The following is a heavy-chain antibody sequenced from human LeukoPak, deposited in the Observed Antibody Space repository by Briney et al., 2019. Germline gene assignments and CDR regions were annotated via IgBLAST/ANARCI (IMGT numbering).Heavy chain of an antibody. CDR3: ARGRQGGATGY. J-gene: IGHJ4*02. V-gene: IGHV4-39*07. CDR2: IYYSGST. D-gene: IGHD1-26*01. CDR1: GGSISSSSYC. Sequence: SETLSLTCTVSGGSISSSSYCWGWIRQPPGKGLEWIGSIYYSGSTYYNPSLKSRVTISVDTSKNQFSLKLSSVTAADTAVYYCARGRQGGATGYWGQGTLVTVSS.